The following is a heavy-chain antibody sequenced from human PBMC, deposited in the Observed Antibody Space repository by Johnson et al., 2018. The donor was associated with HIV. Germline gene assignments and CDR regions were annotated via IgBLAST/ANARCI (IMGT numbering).Heavy chain of an antibody. CDR3: ARDSDSLYAFDI. V-gene: IGHV3-23*04. J-gene: IGHJ3*02. D-gene: IGHD3-22*01. CDR2: ISGSGCSP. CDR1: GFTFSSYA. Sequence: VQLVESGGGLVQPGGSLRLSCAASGFTFSSYAMSWVRQAPGTGLEWVSAISGSGCSPYYADSVKGRFTISRDNSKNTLYLQMNSLRAEDTAVYYCARDSDSLYAFDIWGQGTMVTVSS.